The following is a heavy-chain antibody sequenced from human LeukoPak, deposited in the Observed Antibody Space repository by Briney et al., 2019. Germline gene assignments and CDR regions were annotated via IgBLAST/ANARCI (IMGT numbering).Heavy chain of an antibody. J-gene: IGHJ4*02. CDR2: ITGDGHNT. Sequence: GGSLRLSCAASGFTFGSYSMHWVRQAPGIGLEYVSAITGDGHNTFYADSVMGRFTISRDNSKNTLYLQMDSLRPEDMAVYYCARVNRGYDYWGQGVLVTVSS. CDR3: ARVNRGYDY. V-gene: IGHV3-64*02. D-gene: IGHD5-12*01. CDR1: GFTFGSYS.